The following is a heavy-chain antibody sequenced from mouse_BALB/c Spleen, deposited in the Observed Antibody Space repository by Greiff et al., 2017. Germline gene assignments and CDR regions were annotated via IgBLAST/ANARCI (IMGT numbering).Heavy chain of an antibody. Sequence: EVKLEESGGGLVQPGGSRKLSCAASGFTFSSFGMHWVRQAPEKGLEWVAYISSGSSTIYYADTVKGRFTISRDNPKNTLFLQMTSLRSEDTAMYYCARFHYYGWVAYWGQGTLVTVSA. CDR1: GFTFSSFG. V-gene: IGHV5-17*02. CDR3: ARFHYYGWVAY. CDR2: ISSGSSTI. J-gene: IGHJ3*01. D-gene: IGHD1-2*01.